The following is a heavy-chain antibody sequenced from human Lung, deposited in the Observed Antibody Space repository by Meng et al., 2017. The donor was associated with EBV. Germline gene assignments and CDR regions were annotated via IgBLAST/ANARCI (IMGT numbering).Heavy chain of an antibody. CDR2: INHSGST. V-gene: IGHV4-34*02. CDR1: GGSFRGYY. Sequence: ARLQQWGAGLWKPSETLSLRCAFSGGSFRGYYWSWIRQPPGKGLEWIGEINHSGSTNYNPSLKSRVTISVDTSKNQFSLKLSSVTAADTAVYYCARPFPSIHSPRLDPFGDWGQGTLVTVSS. J-gene: IGHJ4*02. CDR3: ARPFPSIHSPRLDPFGD. D-gene: IGHD6-19*01.